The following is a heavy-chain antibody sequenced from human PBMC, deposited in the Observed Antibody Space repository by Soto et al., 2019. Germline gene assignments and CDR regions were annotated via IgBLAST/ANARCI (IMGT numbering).Heavy chain of an antibody. CDR2: INHSGST. CDR3: ARGLRDYVWGSYRSRDY. CDR1: GGSFSGYY. D-gene: IGHD3-16*02. J-gene: IGHJ4*02. V-gene: IGHV4-34*01. Sequence: QVQLQQWGAGLLKPSETLSLTCAVYGGSFSGYYWSWIRQPPGKGLEWIGEINHSGSTNYNPSLKSRVTISVDTSKNQFSLKLSSVTAADTAVYYCARGLRDYVWGSYRSRDYWGQRTLVTVSS.